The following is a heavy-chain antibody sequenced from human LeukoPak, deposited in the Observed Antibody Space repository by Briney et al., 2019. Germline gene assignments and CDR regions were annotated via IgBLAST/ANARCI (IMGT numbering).Heavy chain of an antibody. V-gene: IGHV5-51*01. CDR1: GYSFTSYW. J-gene: IGHJ4*02. D-gene: IGHD3-9*01. CDR3: ARHLSEVLRYFDWFPLDY. Sequence: GESLKISCKGSGYSFTSYWIGWVRQMPGKGLEWMGIIYPGDSDTRYSPSFQGQVTISADKSISTAYVQWSSLKASDTAMYYCARHLSEVLRYFDWFPLDYWGQGTLVTVSS. CDR2: IYPGDSDT.